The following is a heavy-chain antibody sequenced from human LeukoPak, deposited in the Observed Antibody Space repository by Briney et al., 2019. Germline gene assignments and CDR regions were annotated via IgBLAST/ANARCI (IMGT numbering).Heavy chain of an antibody. Sequence: PSETLSLTCAVYGGSFSGYYWSWIRQPPGKGLEWIGYIYYTGSTNYNPSLKSRVVISLDKSNNQFSLKLNSVTAADTAVYYCARFSTMLDFWGRGTLVTVSS. CDR3: ARFSTMLDF. D-gene: IGHD3-10*01. J-gene: IGHJ4*02. CDR1: GGSFSGYY. V-gene: IGHV4-59*01. CDR2: IYYTGST.